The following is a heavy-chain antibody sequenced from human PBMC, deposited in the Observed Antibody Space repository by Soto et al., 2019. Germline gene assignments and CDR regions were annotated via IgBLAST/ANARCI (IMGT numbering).Heavy chain of an antibody. V-gene: IGHV1-8*01. CDR1: GYTFTNSD. CDR2: MNPDSGHA. J-gene: IGHJ4*02. D-gene: IGHD2-15*01. CDR3: ARRPHCSGICYYGLDN. Sequence: QVQLVQSGAEVKKPGASVKVSCKASGYTFTNSDINWVRQAPGQGLEWMGWMNPDSGHAAYAQKFQGRVTLTTSTSTSTVYMEMRSLGSEDTAVYYCARRPHCSGICYYGLDNWGQGTLVTVSS.